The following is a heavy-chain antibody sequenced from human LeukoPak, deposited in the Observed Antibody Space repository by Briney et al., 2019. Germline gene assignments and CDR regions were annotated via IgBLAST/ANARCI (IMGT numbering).Heavy chain of an antibody. J-gene: IGHJ5*02. CDR1: GGSISSSSYY. CDR2: IYYSGST. D-gene: IGHD3-22*01. V-gene: IGHV4-39*07. Sequence: SETLSLTCTVSGGSISSSSYYWGWIRQPPGKGLEWIGSIYYSGSTYYNPSLKSRVTISVDTSKNQFSLKLSSVTAADTAAYYCARDRYYYDSRVCDPWGQGTLVTVSS. CDR3: ARDRYYYDSRVCDP.